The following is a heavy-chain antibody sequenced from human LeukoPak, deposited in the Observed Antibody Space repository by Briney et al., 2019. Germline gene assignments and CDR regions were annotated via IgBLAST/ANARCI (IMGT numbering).Heavy chain of an antibody. CDR2: INPNSGGT. J-gene: IGHJ5*02. CDR1: GYTFTGYY. V-gene: IGHV1-2*02. CDR3: ARAGMMGRSLWWFDP. D-gene: IGHD3-16*01. Sequence: ASVKVSCKASGYTFTGYYIHWVRQAPGQGLEWMGWINPNSGGTNYAQKFQGRVTMTRDTSISTAYMDLTKLRSDDTAVYYCARAGMMGRSLWWFDPWGQGTLVTVSS.